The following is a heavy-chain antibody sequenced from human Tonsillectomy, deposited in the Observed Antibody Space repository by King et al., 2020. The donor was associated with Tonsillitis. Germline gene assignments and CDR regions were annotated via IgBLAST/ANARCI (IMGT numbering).Heavy chain of an antibody. CDR3: ARDRPCSSASCYGGSWFDP. D-gene: IGHD2-2*01. CDR1: GYTFTSNY. CDR2: INPSGGTT. Sequence: QLVQSGAEVKKPGASVKVSCKASGYTFTSNYMHWVRQAPGQGLEWMGMINPSGGTTSYAQKFQGRVTMTRDTSTNTVYMELSSLRSEDTAVYYCARDRPCSSASCYGGSWFDPWGQGTLVTVCS. V-gene: IGHV1-46*01. J-gene: IGHJ5*02.